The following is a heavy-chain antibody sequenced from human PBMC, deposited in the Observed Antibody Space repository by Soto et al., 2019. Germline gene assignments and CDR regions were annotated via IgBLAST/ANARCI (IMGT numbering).Heavy chain of an antibody. CDR3: ARGRDISFVEARLDY. D-gene: IGHD3-9*01. Sequence: SETLSLTCAVYGGSFSGYYWSWIRQPPGKGLEWIGEINHSGSTNYNPSLKSRVTISVDTSKNQFSLKLSSVTAADTAVYYCARGRDISFVEARLDYWGQGTLVTVSS. V-gene: IGHV4-34*01. CDR1: GGSFSGYY. J-gene: IGHJ4*02. CDR2: INHSGST.